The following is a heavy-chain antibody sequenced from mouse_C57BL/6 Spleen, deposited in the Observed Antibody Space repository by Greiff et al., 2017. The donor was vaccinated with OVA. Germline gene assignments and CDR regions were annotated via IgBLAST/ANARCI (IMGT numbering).Heavy chain of an antibody. CDR1: GYAFRSYW. V-gene: IGHV1-80*01. CDR2: IYPGDGDT. D-gene: IGHD1-1*01. J-gene: IGHJ3*01. Sequence: VHLVESGAELVKPGASVKISCKASGYAFRSYWMNWVKQRPGKGLEWIGQIYPGDGDTNYNGKFKGKATLTADKSSSTAYMQLSSLTSEDSAVYFCARDDYYEGAWFAYWGQGTLVTVSA. CDR3: ARDDYYEGAWFAY.